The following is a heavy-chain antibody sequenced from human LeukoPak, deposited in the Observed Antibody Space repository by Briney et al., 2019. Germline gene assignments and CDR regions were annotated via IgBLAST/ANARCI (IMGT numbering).Heavy chain of an antibody. Sequence: GXXLXLSCAASGFTFNNFGMHWVRQAPGKGLEWVSFIGYEGVHKYYADSVKGRFTISKDNSKATLYLQMNSLRPEDTAVYYCAKDLHGGYSSDYWGQGTLVTVFS. CDR1: GFTFNNFG. CDR2: IGYEGVHK. CDR3: AKDLHGGYSSDY. V-gene: IGHV3-30*02. J-gene: IGHJ4*02. D-gene: IGHD4-23*01.